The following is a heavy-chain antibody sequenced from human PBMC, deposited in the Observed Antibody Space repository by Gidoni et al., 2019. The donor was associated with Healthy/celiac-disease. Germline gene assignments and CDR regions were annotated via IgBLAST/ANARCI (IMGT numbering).Heavy chain of an antibody. J-gene: IGHJ4*02. Sequence: EVQLLESGGGLVQPGGSMRLSCAASGFTFSSYAMSWVRQAPGKGLEWVSAISGSGGSKYYADSVKGRFTISRDNSKNTLYLQMNSLRAEDTAVYYCAKITGGPPAPGYWGQGTLVTVSS. V-gene: IGHV3-23*01. CDR2: ISGSGGSK. CDR1: GFTFSSYA. D-gene: IGHD2-8*02. CDR3: AKITGGPPAPGY.